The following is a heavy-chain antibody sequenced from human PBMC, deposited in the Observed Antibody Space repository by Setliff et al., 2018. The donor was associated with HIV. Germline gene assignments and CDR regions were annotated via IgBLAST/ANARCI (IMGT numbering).Heavy chain of an antibody. J-gene: IGHJ6*03. V-gene: IGHV3-21*04. CDR1: GFSVSTNY. CDR2: ISSSSSYI. Sequence: PGGSLRLSCAASGFSVSTNYMSWVRQAPGKGLEWVSSISSSSSYIYYADSVKGRFTISRGTSQNTLYLQMAGLRVEDAAVYYCVKGAPDYDTSPFYYYFYMHVWGKGTTVTVSS. D-gene: IGHD4-17*01. CDR3: VKGAPDYDTSPFYYYFYMHV.